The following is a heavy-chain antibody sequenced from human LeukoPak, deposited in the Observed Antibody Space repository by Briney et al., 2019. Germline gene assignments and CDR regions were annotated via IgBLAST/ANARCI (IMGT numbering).Heavy chain of an antibody. CDR2: ISYDGSNK. D-gene: IGHD6-6*01. J-gene: IGHJ6*03. CDR3: ARDSPSRDSSDYMDV. CDR1: GFTFSSYA. V-gene: IGHV3-30*01. Sequence: PGRSLRLSCAASGFTFSSYAMHWVRQAPGKGLEWVAVISYDGSNKNYVDSVKGRFTISRDNPKNALYLQMNSLRAEDTAVYYCARDSPSRDSSDYMDVWGKGTTVTVSS.